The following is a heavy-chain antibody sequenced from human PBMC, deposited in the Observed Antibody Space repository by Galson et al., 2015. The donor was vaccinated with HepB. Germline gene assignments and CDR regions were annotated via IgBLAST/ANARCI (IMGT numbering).Heavy chain of an antibody. CDR2: FTGGGRGT. V-gene: IGHV3-23*01. CDR3: AKQNEYSFDY. CDR1: GFTFSTYA. Sequence: FLRLSCAASGFTFSTYAMTWVRQAPGKGLEWVSTFTGGGRGTSYADSVKGRFTISRDNSKNTLYLQMNSLRAEDTAIYYCAKQNEYSFDYWGQGALVTVSS. J-gene: IGHJ4*02.